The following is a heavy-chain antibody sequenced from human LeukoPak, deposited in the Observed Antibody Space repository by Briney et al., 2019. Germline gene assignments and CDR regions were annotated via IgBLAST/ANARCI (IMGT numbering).Heavy chain of an antibody. D-gene: IGHD4-11*01. CDR3: ARSTASNYYYYYMDV. Sequence: GASVKVSCKASGGTFSSYAISWVRQAPGQGLEWMGGIIPIFGTANYAQKFQGRVTITADKSTSTAYMELSSLRSEDTAVYYCARSTASNYYYYYMDVWGKGTTVTVSS. V-gene: IGHV1-69*06. CDR1: GGTFSSYA. CDR2: IIPIFGTA. J-gene: IGHJ6*03.